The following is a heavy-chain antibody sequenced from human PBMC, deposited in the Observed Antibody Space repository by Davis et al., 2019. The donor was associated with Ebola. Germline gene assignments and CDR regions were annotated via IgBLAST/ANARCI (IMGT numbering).Heavy chain of an antibody. CDR3: ARSRGDDFWSGYSIGYYYYGMDV. D-gene: IGHD3-3*01. J-gene: IGHJ6*02. Sequence: MPSETLSLTCTVSGGSMNSGTYYWGWIRQPPGKGLEWIGSIYYSGSTHYNPSLKSRVTISVDTSESQFSLRLSSVTAADTAIYYCARSRGDDFWSGYSIGYYYYGMDVWGQGTTVTVSS. CDR2: IYYSGST. V-gene: IGHV4-39*01. CDR1: GGSMNSGTYY.